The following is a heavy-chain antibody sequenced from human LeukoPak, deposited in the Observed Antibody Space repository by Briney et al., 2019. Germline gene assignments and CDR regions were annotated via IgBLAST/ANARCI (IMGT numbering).Heavy chain of an antibody. CDR1: GYTFTSYV. CDR2: ISAYNGNT. Sequence: GASVKVSCKASGYTFTSYVISWVRQAPGQGLEWMGWISAYNGNTNYAQKLQGRVTMTTDTSTSTAYMELRSLRSDDTAVYYCARDRYYYDSSGPIDYWGQGTLVTVSS. D-gene: IGHD3-22*01. V-gene: IGHV1-18*01. CDR3: ARDRYYYDSSGPIDY. J-gene: IGHJ4*02.